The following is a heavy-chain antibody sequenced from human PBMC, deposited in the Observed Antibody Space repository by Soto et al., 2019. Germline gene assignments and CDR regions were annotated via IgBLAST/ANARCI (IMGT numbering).Heavy chain of an antibody. CDR3: ARLIDYYDSSGYFFRWFDP. V-gene: IGHV2-5*01. J-gene: IGHJ5*02. D-gene: IGHD3-22*01. Sequence: SGPTLVNPTQTLTLTCTFSGFSLSTSGVGVGWIRQPPGKALEWLALIYWNDDKRYSPSLKSRLTITKDTSKNQVALTMTNMDPVDTATYYCARLIDYYDSSGYFFRWFDPWGQGTLVTVSS. CDR2: IYWNDDK. CDR1: GFSLSTSGVG.